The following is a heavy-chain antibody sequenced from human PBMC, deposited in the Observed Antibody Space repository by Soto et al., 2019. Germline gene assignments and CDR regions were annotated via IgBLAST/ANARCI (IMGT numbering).Heavy chain of an antibody. J-gene: IGHJ4*02. D-gene: IGHD2-15*01. V-gene: IGHV4-34*01. CDR3: ARGSISYCSSGSCYPGAIDF. CDR1: GGSFSDYY. Sequence: QVQLQQWGAGLLKPSETLSRSCAVYGGSFSDYYWSWIRQPPGKGLEWIGEINHRGNTNYNPSLKSRVTISVDTSMNQFSLRLTSVTAADTAVYYCARGSISYCSSGSCYPGAIDFWGQGTLVTVSA. CDR2: INHRGNT.